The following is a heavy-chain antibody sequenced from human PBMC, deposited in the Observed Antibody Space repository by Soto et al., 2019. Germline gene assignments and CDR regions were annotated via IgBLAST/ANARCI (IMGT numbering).Heavy chain of an antibody. V-gene: IGHV3-30-3*01. CDR3: ARDGDYYVTYYFDY. Sequence: GGSLRLSCAASGFTFSSYAMHWVRQAPGKGLEWVAVISYDGSNKYYADSVKGRFTISRDSSKNTLYLQMNSLRAEDTAVYYCARDGDYYVTYYFDYWGQGTLVTVSS. CDR2: ISYDGSNK. D-gene: IGHD3-10*02. J-gene: IGHJ4*02. CDR1: GFTFSSYA.